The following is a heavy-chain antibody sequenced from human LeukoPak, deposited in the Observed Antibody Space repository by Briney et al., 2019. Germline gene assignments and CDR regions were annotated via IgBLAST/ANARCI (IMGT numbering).Heavy chain of an antibody. CDR3: ASGERYSFDY. J-gene: IGHJ4*02. CDR2: IYYSGSN. Sequence: SETLSLTCTVSGGSISSGGYYWSCIPQHPGKGLDWIVYIYYSGSNYYNPFLKSLVTISVDTSKNQISLKLRSVTAADTAVYYCASGERYSFDYWGQGTLVTVSS. CDR1: GGSISSGGYY. D-gene: IGHD3-9*01. V-gene: IGHV4-31*01.